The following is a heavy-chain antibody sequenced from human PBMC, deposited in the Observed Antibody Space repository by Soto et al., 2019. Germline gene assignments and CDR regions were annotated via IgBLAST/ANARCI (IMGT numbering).Heavy chain of an antibody. V-gene: IGHV4-59*01. Sequence: QVQLQESGPGLVKPSETLSLTCTVSGGSISSYYWSWIRQPPGKGLEWIGYIYYRGSTNYNPSLKSRVTISVDTSKNQFSLKLSSVTAADTAVYYCARCPGSRDYYYYYGMDVWGQGTTVTVSS. CDR3: ARCPGSRDYYYYYGMDV. CDR2: IYYRGST. D-gene: IGHD1-26*01. J-gene: IGHJ6*02. CDR1: GGSISSYY.